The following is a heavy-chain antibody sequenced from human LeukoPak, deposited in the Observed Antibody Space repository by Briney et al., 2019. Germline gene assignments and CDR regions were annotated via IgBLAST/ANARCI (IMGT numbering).Heavy chain of an antibody. CDR2: MYSGGTT. D-gene: IGHD3-22*01. CDR1: DGSINGYY. V-gene: IGHV4-59*01. J-gene: IGHJ4*02. Sequence: SGTLSLTCTVSDGSINGYYWSWIRQPPGKGLDWIGYMYSGGTTNYSPSLKSRVTISEDTSKNQFSLKLTSVTAADTAVYYCARGDYYDSSGYYDYWGQGTLVTVSS. CDR3: ARGDYYDSSGYYDY.